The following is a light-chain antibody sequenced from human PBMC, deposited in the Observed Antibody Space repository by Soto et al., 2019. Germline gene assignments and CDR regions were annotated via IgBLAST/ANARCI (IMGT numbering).Light chain of an antibody. V-gene: IGKV3-20*01. CDR3: QQYGSSPWT. J-gene: IGKJ1*01. CDR2: GAS. Sequence: EIVLTQSPGTLSLSPGERATFYCRASQSVSNSYLAWYQQKPGQAPRLLINGASSRATGIPDRFSGSGSGTDFTLTISRLEPEDFALYYCQQYGSSPWTFGQGTKVDIK. CDR1: QSVSNSY.